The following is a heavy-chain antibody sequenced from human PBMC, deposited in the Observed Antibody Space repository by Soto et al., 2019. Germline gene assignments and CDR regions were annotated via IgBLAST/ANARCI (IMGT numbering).Heavy chain of an antibody. CDR3: AKERDIVVVVAPLDY. Sequence: PGGSLRLSCAASGFTFSSYGMHWVRRAPGKGLEWVAVISYDGSNKYYADSVKGRFTISRDNSKNTLYLQMNSLRAEDTAVYYCAKERDIVVVVAPLDYWGQGTLVTVSS. D-gene: IGHD2-15*01. CDR2: ISYDGSNK. J-gene: IGHJ4*02. CDR1: GFTFSSYG. V-gene: IGHV3-30*18.